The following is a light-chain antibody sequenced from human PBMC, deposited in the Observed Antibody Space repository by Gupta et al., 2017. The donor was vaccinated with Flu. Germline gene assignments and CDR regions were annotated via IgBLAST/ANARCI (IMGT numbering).Light chain of an antibody. Sequence: EIVLTQSPATLSLPPGERATLSCRASQSVSSYLAWYQQKPGQAPRLLIYDASNRATGIPARFSGSGSGXDFTLTXSSLEPEDFAVYYCQQRSNWYSFGXGTKLEIK. CDR2: DAS. CDR3: QQRSNWYS. J-gene: IGKJ2*03. CDR1: QSVSSY. V-gene: IGKV3-11*01.